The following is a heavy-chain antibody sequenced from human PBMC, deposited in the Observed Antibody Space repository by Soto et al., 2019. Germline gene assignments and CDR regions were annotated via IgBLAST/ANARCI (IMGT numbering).Heavy chain of an antibody. V-gene: IGHV6-1*01. CDR2: TYYRSRWYN. Sequence: SQTLSLTYAISGDSVSSNTATLNLIMQSPSRGLEWLGRTYYRSRWYNHYAVSVKSRITVNADTSKNQFSLQLRSVTPDDTAMYYCTRSGPGGYIDYWGQGTRVTVSS. D-gene: IGHD3-22*01. J-gene: IGHJ4*02. CDR1: GDSVSSNTAT. CDR3: TRSGPGGYIDY.